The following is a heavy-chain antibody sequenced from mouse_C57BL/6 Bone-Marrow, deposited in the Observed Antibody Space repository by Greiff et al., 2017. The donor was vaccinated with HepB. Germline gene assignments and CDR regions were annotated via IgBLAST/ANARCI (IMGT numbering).Heavy chain of an antibody. CDR1: GFNIKDDY. Sequence: VQLQQSGAELVRPGASVKLSCTASGFNIKDDYMHWVKQRPEQGLEWIGRIDPENGDTEYASKFQGKATITADTSSNTAYLQLSSLTSEDTAVYYCTTEDGYSGYGGQGTTLTVSA. CDR3: TTEDGYSGY. V-gene: IGHV14-4*01. D-gene: IGHD2-3*01. J-gene: IGHJ2*01. CDR2: IDPENGDT.